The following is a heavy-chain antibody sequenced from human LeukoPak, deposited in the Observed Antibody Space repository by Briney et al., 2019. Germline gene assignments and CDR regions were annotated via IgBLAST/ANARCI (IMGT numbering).Heavy chain of an antibody. CDR1: GFTFSNYG. D-gene: IGHD1-14*01. Sequence: GGFLRLSCAASGFTFSNYGMHWVRQAPGKGLEWVAVIWYDGSNKYYGDSVKGRFTISRDNSKNTLYLQMNSLRAEDTAVYYCACPPPGWGTGFDYWGQGTLVTVSS. CDR2: IWYDGSNK. CDR3: ACPPPGWGTGFDY. V-gene: IGHV3-33*01. J-gene: IGHJ4*02.